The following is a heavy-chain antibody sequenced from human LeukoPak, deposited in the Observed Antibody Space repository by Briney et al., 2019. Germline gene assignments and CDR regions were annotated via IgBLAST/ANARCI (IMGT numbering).Heavy chain of an antibody. V-gene: IGHV3-15*01. CDR3: TTRRQDGW. J-gene: IGHJ4*02. CDR1: GFTFSDAW. Sequence: GGSLRLSCVGSGFTFSDAWMSWVRQAPGKGLEWVGRIKSKSDGGTIDYAAPVKGRLTISRDDSRNTLYLQMNSLKTEDTAVYYCTTRRQDGWWGQGTLVTVS. D-gene: IGHD2-15*01. CDR2: IKSKSDGGTI.